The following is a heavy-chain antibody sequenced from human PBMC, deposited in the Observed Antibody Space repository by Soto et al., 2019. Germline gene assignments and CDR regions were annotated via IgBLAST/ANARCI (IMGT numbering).Heavy chain of an antibody. Sequence: PGGSLRLSCSASGFTFSSYAMHWVRQAPGKGLEYVSAISSNGGSTYYADSVKGRFTISRDNSKNTLYLQMSSLRAEDTAVYYCARKNTYYYDSSGRMDVWGQGTTVTVSS. J-gene: IGHJ6*02. CDR3: ARKNTYYYDSSGRMDV. V-gene: IGHV3-64D*08. D-gene: IGHD3-22*01. CDR1: GFTFSSYA. CDR2: ISSNGGST.